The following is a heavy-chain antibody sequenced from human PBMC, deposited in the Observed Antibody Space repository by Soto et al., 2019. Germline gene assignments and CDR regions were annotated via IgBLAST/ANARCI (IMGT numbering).Heavy chain of an antibody. D-gene: IGHD3-22*01. V-gene: IGHV4-34*01. CDR2: INHSGST. CDR3: SRIPTTKIYYCYDIDC. CDR1: GWSFGGYY. J-gene: IGHJ4*02. Sequence: SVTLSLTCSVYGWSFGGYYWSWIRLPPGKGLEWIGEINHSGSTNYNPSLKSRVTISVDTSKNQFSLKMSSVTAADTAVYYCSRIPTTKIYYCYDIDCWGQGTTVTVSS.